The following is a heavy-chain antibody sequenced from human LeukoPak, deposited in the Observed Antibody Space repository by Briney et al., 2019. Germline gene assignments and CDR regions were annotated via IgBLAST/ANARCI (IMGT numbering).Heavy chain of an antibody. V-gene: IGHV1-46*01. Sequence: ASVKVSCKASGYTFTNYYMHWVRQAPGQGLEWMGIINPSGGSTSYAQKFQGRVTMTRDTSTSTVYMELSSLRSEDTAVYYCARGSTDHHATTDMNYWGQGTLVTVSS. D-gene: IGHD2-15*01. CDR2: INPSGGST. CDR3: ARGSTDHHATTDMNY. CDR1: GYTFTNYY. J-gene: IGHJ4*02.